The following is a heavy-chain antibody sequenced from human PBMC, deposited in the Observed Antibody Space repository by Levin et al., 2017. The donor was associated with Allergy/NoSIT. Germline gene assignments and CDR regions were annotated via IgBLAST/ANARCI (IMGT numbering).Heavy chain of an antibody. D-gene: IGHD4-17*01. Sequence: GESLKISCKASGYTFSTYGITWVRQAPGQGLEWLGWISAYNDNTNYAQKFQGRITMTTDTSTSTAYMELRSLRPDDTAVYYCAGSRYGDYLYGLDVWGQGTTVNVS. J-gene: IGHJ6*02. CDR2: ISAYNDNT. V-gene: IGHV1-18*01. CDR3: AGSRYGDYLYGLDV. CDR1: GYTFSTYG.